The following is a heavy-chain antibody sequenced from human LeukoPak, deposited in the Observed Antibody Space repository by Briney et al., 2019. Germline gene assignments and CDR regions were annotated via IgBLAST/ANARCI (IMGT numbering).Heavy chain of an antibody. J-gene: IGHJ5*02. D-gene: IGHD6-6*01. CDR2: ISGSGGST. Sequence: GGSLRLSCAASGFTFSSYAMSWVRQAPGKGLEWVSAISGSGGSTYYADSVKGRFTISRDNSKNTLYLQMNSLRVEDTAVYYCAKDDARIGSSSSWFDPWGQGTLVTVSS. V-gene: IGHV3-23*01. CDR3: AKDDARIGSSSSWFDP. CDR1: GFTFSSYA.